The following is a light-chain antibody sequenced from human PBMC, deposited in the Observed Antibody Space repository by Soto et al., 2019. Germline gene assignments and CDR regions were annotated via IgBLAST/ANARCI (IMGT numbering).Light chain of an antibody. CDR2: GVS. Sequence: EIVLTQSLGTLSLSPGERATLSCRASQTVHSGYLAWYQHKRGQAPRLLMYGVSARAIGIPDRFRGSGSGTDFTLTISRLEPEDVAVYFCQQYAGSPYTFGQGTKVDIK. J-gene: IGKJ2*01. CDR1: QTVHSGY. V-gene: IGKV3-20*01. CDR3: QQYAGSPYT.